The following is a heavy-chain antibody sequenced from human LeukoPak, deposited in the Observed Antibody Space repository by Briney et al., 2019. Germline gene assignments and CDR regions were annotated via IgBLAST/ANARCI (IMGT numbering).Heavy chain of an antibody. Sequence: PSETLSLTCTVSGGSISSSGYYWGWIRQPPGKGLEWIGSINYGGSTYYNPSLKSRVIISVDTSKNQFSLKLSSVTAADTAVYYRARTGMAAAGRYWYFGLWGRGTLVTVSS. CDR2: INYGGST. V-gene: IGHV4-39*01. D-gene: IGHD6-13*01. CDR3: ARTGMAAAGRYWYFGL. CDR1: GGSISSSGYY. J-gene: IGHJ2*01.